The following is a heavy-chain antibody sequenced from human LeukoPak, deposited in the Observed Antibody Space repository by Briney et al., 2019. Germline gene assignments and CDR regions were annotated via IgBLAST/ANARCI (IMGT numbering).Heavy chain of an antibody. J-gene: IGHJ4*02. D-gene: IGHD2-2*01. CDR3: ARLSSTDFDS. V-gene: IGHV4-59*08. CDR2: IHYSGST. CDR1: GGSISSFY. Sequence: SETLSLTCTVSGGSISSFYWSWIRQPPGKGLEWIGNIHYSGSTNYNPSLKSRVTISIDTSKNQFSLKLTSVTAPDTAVYFCARLSSTDFDSWGQGTLVTVSS.